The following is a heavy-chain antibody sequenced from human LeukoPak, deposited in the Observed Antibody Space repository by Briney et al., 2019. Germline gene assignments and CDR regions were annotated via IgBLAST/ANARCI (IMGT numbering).Heavy chain of an antibody. Sequence: GGSLRLSCAASGFTFRSYSMSWVRQAPGKGLEWVSAISGSGGSTYYADSVRGRFTISRDNSKSTLYLQMNSLRAEDTAVYYCAKATVTTGFDPWGQGTLVTVSS. V-gene: IGHV3-23*01. CDR2: ISGSGGST. D-gene: IGHD4-17*01. CDR3: AKATVTTGFDP. CDR1: GFTFRSYS. J-gene: IGHJ5*02.